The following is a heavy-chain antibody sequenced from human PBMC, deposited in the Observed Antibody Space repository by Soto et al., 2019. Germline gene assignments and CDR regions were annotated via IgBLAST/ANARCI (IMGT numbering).Heavy chain of an antibody. J-gene: IGHJ4*02. V-gene: IGHV3-23*01. CDR1: GFTFKNYD. CDR2: FSVRGDIT. CDR3: AKDRQFRSYYESAGHYNN. D-gene: IGHD3-10*01. Sequence: EVQLLESGGGLVQPGGSWRLSCVASGFTFKNYDMGWVRQAPGKGLEGVSGFSVRGDITYYADSVRGRFTIPRDNSKNTLYLQLNSLRAEDTAIYYCAKDRQFRSYYESAGHYNNWGQGTLVTVSS.